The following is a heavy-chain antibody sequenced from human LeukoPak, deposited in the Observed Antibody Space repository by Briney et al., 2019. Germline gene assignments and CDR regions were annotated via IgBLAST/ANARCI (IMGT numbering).Heavy chain of an antibody. CDR1: EFTFRNYW. CDR3: ARAYSSSRHNWFDP. D-gene: IGHD6-13*01. J-gene: IGHJ5*02. V-gene: IGHV3-74*01. CDR2: INSDGSTT. Sequence: GGSLRLSCAASEFTFRNYWMHWVRQAPGKGLVWVSLINSDGSTTNYADSVKGRFTISRDNAKNTLYLQMNSLGAEDTAVYYCARAYSSSRHNWFDPWGQGTLVTVSS.